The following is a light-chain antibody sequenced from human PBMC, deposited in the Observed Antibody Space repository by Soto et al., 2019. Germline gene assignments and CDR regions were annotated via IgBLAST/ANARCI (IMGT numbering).Light chain of an antibody. CDR3: LQDYKYPRT. Sequence: AIQMTQSPSSLSASVGDNVTIICRASQGIRNDLGWYQHKPGKAPKLLIYAASTLQSGVPSRFSGSGSGTDFTLSISSLQSEDFATYYCLQDYKYPRTFGQGTKVEIK. V-gene: IGKV1-6*01. J-gene: IGKJ1*01. CDR2: AAS. CDR1: QGIRND.